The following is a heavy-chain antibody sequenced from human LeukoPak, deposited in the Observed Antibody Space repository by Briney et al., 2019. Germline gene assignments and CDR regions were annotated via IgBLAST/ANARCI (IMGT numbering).Heavy chain of an antibody. J-gene: IGHJ4*02. D-gene: IGHD1-26*01. Sequence: PGGSLRLSCAASGFTFSSYGMHWVRQAPGKGLEWVAVISYDGSNKYYADSVKGRFTISRDNSKNTLYLQMNSLRAEDTAVYYCANTIVGASVSWGQGTLVTVSS. CDR3: ANTIVGASVS. CDR2: ISYDGSNK. V-gene: IGHV3-30*18. CDR1: GFTFSSYG.